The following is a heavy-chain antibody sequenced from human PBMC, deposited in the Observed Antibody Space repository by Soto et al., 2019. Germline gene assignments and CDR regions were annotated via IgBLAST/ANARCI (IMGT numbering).Heavy chain of an antibody. D-gene: IGHD5-18*01. Sequence: QVQLVEFGGGVVQPGRSLRLSCAASGYTFSSYGIHWVRQAPGKGLEWVAVISYDGSNKNYADSVKGRFTISRDNSNNKVFLQMNSLRAEDTAVYYCAKTGGYSYDYGMDVWGQGTTVAFSS. V-gene: IGHV3-30*18. CDR3: AKTGGYSYDYGMDV. CDR1: GYTFSSYG. J-gene: IGHJ6*02. CDR2: ISYDGSNK.